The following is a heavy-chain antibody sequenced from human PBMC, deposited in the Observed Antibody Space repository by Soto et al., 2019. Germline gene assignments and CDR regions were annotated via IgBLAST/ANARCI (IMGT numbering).Heavy chain of an antibody. CDR3: ARDRSGDSSGYYYGNPQYYYYGMDV. Sequence: ASVKVSCKASGYTFTSYGISWVRQAPGQGLEWMGWISAYNGNTNYAQKLQGRVTMTTDTSTSTAYMELRSLRSDDTAVYYCARDRSGDSSGYYYGNPQYYYYGMDVWGQGTTVTVSS. D-gene: IGHD3-22*01. CDR2: ISAYNGNT. CDR1: GYTFTSYG. V-gene: IGHV1-18*01. J-gene: IGHJ6*02.